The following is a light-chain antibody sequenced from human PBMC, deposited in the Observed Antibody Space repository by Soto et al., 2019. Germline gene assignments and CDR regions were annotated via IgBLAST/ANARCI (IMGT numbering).Light chain of an antibody. CDR3: SSYTSSSTPLYV. Sequence: QSALTQPASVSGSPGQSITISCTGTSSDVGGYNYVSWYQQHPGKAPKLMIYYVSNRPSGVSNRFSGSKSGNTASLTISGLQAEDDADYYCSSYTSSSTPLYVFGTGTKLTVL. V-gene: IGLV2-14*01. CDR2: YVS. J-gene: IGLJ1*01. CDR1: SSDVGGYNY.